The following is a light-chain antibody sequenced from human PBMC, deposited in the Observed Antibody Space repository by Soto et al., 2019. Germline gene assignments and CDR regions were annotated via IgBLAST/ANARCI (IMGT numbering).Light chain of an antibody. V-gene: IGLV4-69*01. J-gene: IGLJ3*02. Sequence: QSVLTQSPSASASLGASVKLTCTLSSGHSSYAIAWHQQQPEKGPQFLMKINSDGSHNRGDGISDRFSGSSSGAERYLTISSLQSEDEADYYCQTWGSSWVFGGGTKLTVL. CDR1: SGHSSYA. CDR2: INSDGSH. CDR3: QTWGSSWV.